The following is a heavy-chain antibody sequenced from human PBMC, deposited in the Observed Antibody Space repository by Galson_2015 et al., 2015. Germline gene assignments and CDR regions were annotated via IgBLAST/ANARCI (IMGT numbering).Heavy chain of an antibody. CDR1: GFTFSTYE. CDR3: ARRAKTTRPQAFDI. CDR2: INSGASAI. D-gene: IGHD6-6*01. J-gene: IGHJ3*02. Sequence: SLRLSCAASGFTFSTYEMNWVRQAPGKELEWLSYINSGASAIYYADSVKGRFTISRDNAKNSLYLQMNSLRAEDTAVYFCARRAKTTRPQAFDIWGQGTMVTVSS. V-gene: IGHV3-48*03.